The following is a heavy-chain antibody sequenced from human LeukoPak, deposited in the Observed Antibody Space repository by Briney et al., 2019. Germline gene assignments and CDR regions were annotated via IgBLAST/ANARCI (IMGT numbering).Heavy chain of an antibody. J-gene: IGHJ4*02. D-gene: IGHD3-3*01. V-gene: IGHV3-30*18. Sequence: PGGSLRLSCAASGFTFSNYDMHWVRQAPGKGLEWVAVISYDGTNKYYADSVKGRFTISRDNSKSTLYLQMSSLRAEDTAVYYCAKENDFVYWGQGTLVTVSS. CDR2: ISYDGTNK. CDR1: GFTFSNYD. CDR3: AKENDFVY.